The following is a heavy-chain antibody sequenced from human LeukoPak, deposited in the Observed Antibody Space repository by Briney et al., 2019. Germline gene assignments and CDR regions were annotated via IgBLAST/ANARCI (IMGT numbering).Heavy chain of an antibody. V-gene: IGHV2-70*01. Sequence: SGPTLVNPTQTLTLTCTFSGFSLSTSGMCVSWIRQPPGKALEWLSLIDWDDDKYYSISLKTRLTISKDTSKNQVVLTMTNMDPVDTATYYCARITATMVRGVYFDYWSQGTLVTVSS. CDR1: GFSLSTSGMC. CDR2: IDWDDDK. CDR3: ARITATMVRGVYFDY. D-gene: IGHD3-10*01. J-gene: IGHJ4*02.